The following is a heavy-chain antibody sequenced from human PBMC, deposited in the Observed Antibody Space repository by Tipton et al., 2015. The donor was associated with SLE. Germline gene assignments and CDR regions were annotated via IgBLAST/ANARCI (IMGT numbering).Heavy chain of an antibody. D-gene: IGHD6-19*01. CDR1: GYTFTGYY. J-gene: IGHJ4*02. Sequence: QSGAEVKKPGASVKVSCKASGYTFTGYYMHWVRQAPGQGLEWMGGIIPIFGTANYAQKFQGRVTITADESTSTAYMELSSLRSEDTAVYYCARGSDSSGSFDYWGQGTLVTVSS. CDR2: IIPIFGTA. CDR3: ARGSDSSGSFDY. V-gene: IGHV1-69*13.